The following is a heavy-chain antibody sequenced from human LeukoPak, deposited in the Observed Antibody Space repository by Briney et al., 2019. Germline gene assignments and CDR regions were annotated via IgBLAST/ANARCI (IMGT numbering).Heavy chain of an antibody. CDR2: ISYDGSNK. Sequence: GGSLRLSCAASGFMFSSYGLDWVRQAPGKGLEWVAVISYDGSNKYYTDSVKGRFTISRDNSKNTLYLQMDSLRGEDTAVYFCAKDGTSSWYGEFDYWGQGALVTVSS. J-gene: IGHJ4*02. CDR1: GFMFSSYG. D-gene: IGHD6-13*01. CDR3: AKDGTSSWYGEFDY. V-gene: IGHV3-30*04.